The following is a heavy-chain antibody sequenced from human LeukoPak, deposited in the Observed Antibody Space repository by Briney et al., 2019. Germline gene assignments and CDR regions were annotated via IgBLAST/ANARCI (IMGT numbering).Heavy chain of an antibody. CDR1: GGSVSSGSYY. V-gene: IGHV4-61*01. D-gene: IGHD3-3*01. J-gene: IGHJ4*02. Sequence: PSETLSLTCTVSGGSVSSGSYYWSRIRQPPGKGLEWIGYIYYSGSTNYNPSLKSRVTISVDTSKNQFSLKLSSVTAADTAVYYCARVRPDFWSGYYFDYWGQGTLVTVSS. CDR3: ARVRPDFWSGYYFDY. CDR2: IYYSGST.